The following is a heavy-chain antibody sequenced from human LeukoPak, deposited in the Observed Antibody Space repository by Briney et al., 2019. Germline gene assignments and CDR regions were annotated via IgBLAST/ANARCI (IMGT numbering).Heavy chain of an antibody. Sequence: ASVKVSCKASGYTFTSYYIHWVRQAPGQGLEWMGVINPSGAITTYAQKFQGRVTMTRDTSTSTVYMSLSSLRSEDTAVYYCARAWRYTDWFDPWGQGTLVTVSS. J-gene: IGHJ5*02. CDR3: ARAWRYTDWFDP. CDR2: INPSGAIT. CDR1: GYTFTSYY. D-gene: IGHD1-14*01. V-gene: IGHV1-46*01.